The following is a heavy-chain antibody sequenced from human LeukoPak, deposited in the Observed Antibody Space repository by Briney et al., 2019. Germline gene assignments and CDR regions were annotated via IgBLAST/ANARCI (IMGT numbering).Heavy chain of an antibody. J-gene: IGHJ4*02. CDR1: GFTFSSYA. CDR3: AGRGSGSYFDY. V-gene: IGHV3-23*01. D-gene: IGHD3-10*01. CDR2: ISGSGGST. Sequence: GGSLRLSCAASGFTFSSYAMSWVRHAPGKGLEWVSAISGSGGSTYYADSVKGRFTISRDNSKNTLYLQMNSLRAEDTAVYYCAGRGSGSYFDYWGQGTLLTVSS.